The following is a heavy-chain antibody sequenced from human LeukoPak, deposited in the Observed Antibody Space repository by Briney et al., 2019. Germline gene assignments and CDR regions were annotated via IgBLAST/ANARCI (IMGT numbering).Heavy chain of an antibody. CDR2: IKQDGSEK. Sequence: GGSLRLSCAASGFTFSSYWMSWVRQAPGKGLEWVANIKQDGSEKYYVDSVKGRFTISRDNAKNSLYLQMNSPRAEDTAVYYCARGGDYVWGSYRFDYWGQGTLVTVSS. CDR1: GFTFSSYW. CDR3: ARGGDYVWGSYRFDY. V-gene: IGHV3-7*03. D-gene: IGHD3-16*02. J-gene: IGHJ4*02.